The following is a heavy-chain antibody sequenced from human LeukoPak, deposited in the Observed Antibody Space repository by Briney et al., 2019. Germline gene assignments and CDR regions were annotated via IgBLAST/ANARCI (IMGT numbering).Heavy chain of an antibody. Sequence: SETLSLTCTVSGYSISSGYYWGWIRPPTGKGLEWIGSIYHSGSTYYNPSLKSRVTISVDTSKNQFSLKLSSVTAADTAVYYCAKVSGYSYPDYYFDYWGQGTLVTVSS. J-gene: IGHJ4*02. CDR1: GYSISSGYY. D-gene: IGHD5-18*01. V-gene: IGHV4-38-2*02. CDR3: AKVSGYSYPDYYFDY. CDR2: IYHSGST.